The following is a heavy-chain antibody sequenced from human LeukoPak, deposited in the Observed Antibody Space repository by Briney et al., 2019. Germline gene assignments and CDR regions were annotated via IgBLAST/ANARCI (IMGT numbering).Heavy chain of an antibody. CDR3: ARLFDPGYCNSTNCYDY. Sequence: GESLRISCKGSGYSLTSYWISWVRQMPGKGLEWMGRIDPSDSDTNYSPSFQGHVTISADKSITTAYLQWSSLKASDTAMYYCARLFDPGYCNSTNCYDYWGQGTLVTVSS. J-gene: IGHJ4*02. V-gene: IGHV5-10-1*01. CDR1: GYSLTSYW. D-gene: IGHD2-2*01. CDR2: IDPSDSDT.